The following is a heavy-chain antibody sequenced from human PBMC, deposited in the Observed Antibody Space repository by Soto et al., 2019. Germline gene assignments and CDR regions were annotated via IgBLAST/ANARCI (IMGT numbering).Heavy chain of an antibody. CDR3: ARGRGGGWSYQLPNYYYFGLDV. D-gene: IGHD1-26*01. V-gene: IGHV1-69*02. Sequence: QVQLVQSGAEVKKPGSSVKVSCKASGGTFSSYTISWVRQAPGQGLEWMGRIIPILGIANYAQKFQGRVTNTADKSTSTAYMELSRLRSEDTAVYYCARGRGGGWSYQLPNYYYFGLDVWGQGTTVTVSS. J-gene: IGHJ6*02. CDR2: IIPILGIA. CDR1: GGTFSSYT.